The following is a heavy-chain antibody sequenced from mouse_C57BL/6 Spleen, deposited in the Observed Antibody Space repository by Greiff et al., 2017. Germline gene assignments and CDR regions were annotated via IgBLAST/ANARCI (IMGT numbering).Heavy chain of an antibody. Sequence: QVQLQQPGAELVKPGASVKMSCKASGYTFTSYWITWVKQSPGQGLEWIGDIYPGSGSTNYNEKFKSKATLTVETSSSTAYMQLSSLTSEDSAVYDCARGGYSCWGQGTTVSV. D-gene: IGHD1-1*01. J-gene: IGHJ2*01. V-gene: IGHV1-55*01. CDR2: IYPGSGST. CDR1: GYTFTSYW. CDR3: ARGGYSC.